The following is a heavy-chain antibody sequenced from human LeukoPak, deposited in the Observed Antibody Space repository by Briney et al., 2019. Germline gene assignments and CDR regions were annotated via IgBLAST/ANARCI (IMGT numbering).Heavy chain of an antibody. D-gene: IGHD3-10*01. CDR3: AKDLGFVGSGSYYFDY. V-gene: IGHV3-23*01. CDR1: GFTFRSYA. CDR2: ISGSGSP. Sequence: GGSLRLSCAASGFTFRSYAMGWVRQAPGKGLEWVSAISGSGSPYYADSVKGRFTISRDNSKNMLYLQMNSLSAEDTAVYYCAKDLGFVGSGSYYFDYWGQGTLVTVSS. J-gene: IGHJ4*02.